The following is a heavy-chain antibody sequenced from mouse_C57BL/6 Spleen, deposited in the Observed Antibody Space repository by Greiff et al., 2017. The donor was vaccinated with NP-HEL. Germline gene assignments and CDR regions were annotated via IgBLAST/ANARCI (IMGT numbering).Heavy chain of an antibody. CDR3: ARTGDYDEGAMDY. D-gene: IGHD2-4*01. J-gene: IGHJ4*01. CDR2: IYPGDGDT. V-gene: IGHV1-80*01. CDR1: GYAFSSYW. Sequence: VKLMESGAELVKPGASVKISCKASGYAFSSYWMNWVKQRPGKGLEWIGQIYPGDGDTNYNGKFKGKATLTADKSSSTAYMQLSSLTSEDSAVYFCARTGDYDEGAMDYWGQGTSVTVSS.